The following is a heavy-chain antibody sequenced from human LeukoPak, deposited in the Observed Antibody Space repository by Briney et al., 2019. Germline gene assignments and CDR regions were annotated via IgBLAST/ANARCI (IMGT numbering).Heavy chain of an antibody. CDR2: IYYSGST. V-gene: IGHV4-59*01. CDR3: ARGVVWVSYRHFDY. Sequence: SETLTLTCTASGGSISSYYWSWIRQPPGKGLEWIGYIYYSGSTNYNPSLKSRVTISVDTSKNQIALKLSSVTAADTAGYYCARGVVWVSYRHFDYWGQGTLVTVSS. D-gene: IGHD3-16*02. J-gene: IGHJ4*02. CDR1: GGSISSYY.